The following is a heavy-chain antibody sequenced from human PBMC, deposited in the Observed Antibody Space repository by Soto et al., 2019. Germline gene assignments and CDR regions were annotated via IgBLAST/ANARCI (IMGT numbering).Heavy chain of an antibody. Sequence: EVQLVESGGGLVQPGGSLRLSCAASGFTFNIYSMNWVRQAPGKGLEWVSYITSDTATIHYADSVRGRFTISRDNAKNSLYLHMNSLRDEDTAAYYCARSVAGHFDYWGQGTLVAVSS. D-gene: IGHD6-19*01. CDR1: GFTFNIYS. V-gene: IGHV3-48*02. CDR2: ITSDTATI. CDR3: ARSVAGHFDY. J-gene: IGHJ4*02.